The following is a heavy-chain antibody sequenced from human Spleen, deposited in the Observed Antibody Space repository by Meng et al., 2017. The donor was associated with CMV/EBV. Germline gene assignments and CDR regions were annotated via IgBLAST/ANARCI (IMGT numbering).Heavy chain of an antibody. D-gene: IGHD7-27*01. CDR3: ARGTGDSYYYYGMDV. CDR2: ISAYSGGT. J-gene: IGHJ6*02. V-gene: IGHV1-2*02. CDR1: GGTFSSYA. Sequence: ASVKVSCKASGGTFSSYAISWVRQAPGQGLEWMGGISAYSGGTNYAQKFQGRVTMTRDTSISTAYMELSRLRSDDTAVYYCARGTGDSYYYYGMDVWGQGTTVTVSS.